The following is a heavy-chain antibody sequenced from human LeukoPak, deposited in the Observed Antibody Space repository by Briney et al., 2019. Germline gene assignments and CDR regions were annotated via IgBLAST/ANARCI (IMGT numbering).Heavy chain of an antibody. V-gene: IGHV3-48*03. D-gene: IGHD4-23*01. Sequence: GGSLRLSCAASGFTFSSYEMKWVRQAPGKGLEWVSYISSSGSTIYYADSVKGRFTISRDNAKNSLYLQMNSLRAEDTVVYYCARVPRWYVIDYWGQGTLVTVSS. CDR2: ISSSGSTI. CDR1: GFTFSSYE. J-gene: IGHJ4*02. CDR3: ARVPRWYVIDY.